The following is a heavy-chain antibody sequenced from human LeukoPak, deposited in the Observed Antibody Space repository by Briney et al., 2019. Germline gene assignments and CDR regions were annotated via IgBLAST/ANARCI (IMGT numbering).Heavy chain of an antibody. CDR1: GFTFSTYG. CDR2: ISAGGGST. V-gene: IGHV3-23*01. CDR3: AKGYTTSDFDY. J-gene: IGHJ4*02. D-gene: IGHD1-1*01. Sequence: PGGSLRLSCAASGFTFSTYGMSWVRQAPGKGLEWVSSISAGGGSTYYADSVKGRFTISRDNSKNTLYLQLNSLRAEDTAVYYCAKGYTTSDFDYWGQGTLVTVSS.